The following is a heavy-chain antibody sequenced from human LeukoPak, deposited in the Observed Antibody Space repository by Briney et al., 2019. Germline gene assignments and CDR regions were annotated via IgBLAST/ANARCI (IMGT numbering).Heavy chain of an antibody. V-gene: IGHV4-39*01. CDR1: GGPISSSSYY. J-gene: IGHJ4*02. Sequence: KPSETLSLTCTVSGGPISSSSYYWGWLRQPPGKGLEWIGSIYYSGITYYNPSLKSRVTISVDTSKNQFSLKLTSVTAADTAVYFCARIGRASGSYYTLLDFWGQGTLVTVSS. CDR3: ARIGRASGSYYTLLDF. D-gene: IGHD1-26*01. CDR2: IYYSGIT.